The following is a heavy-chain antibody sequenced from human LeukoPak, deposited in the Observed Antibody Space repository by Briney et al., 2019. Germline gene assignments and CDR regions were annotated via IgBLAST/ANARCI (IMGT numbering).Heavy chain of an antibody. Sequence: PSETLSLTCSVSGVSISSSTYYWSWIRQPPGKGLEWIGYIYYSGSTNYNPSLKSRVTISVDTSKNQLSLKLSSVTAADTAVYYCARERESYFDYWGQGTLVTVSS. CDR3: ARERESYFDY. CDR1: GVSISSSTYY. V-gene: IGHV4-61*01. J-gene: IGHJ4*02. D-gene: IGHD1-26*01. CDR2: IYYSGST.